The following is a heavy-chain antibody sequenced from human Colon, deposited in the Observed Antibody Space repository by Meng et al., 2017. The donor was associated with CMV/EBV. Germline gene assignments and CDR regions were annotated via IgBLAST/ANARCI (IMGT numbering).Heavy chain of an antibody. V-gene: IGHV3-23*01. J-gene: IGHJ3*02. D-gene: IGHD2-15*01. CDR2: IGGTDGKT. CDR3: AKDFVGFNGIWDAFDM. Sequence: GESLKISCAASAFRCRDYAMNWVRQAPGKGLEWVSSIGGTDGKTYYAESVKGRFTISRDNSKNTLYLEMNSLRADDTAVYYCAKDFVGFNGIWDAFDMWGQGTMVTVSS. CDR1: AFRCRDYA.